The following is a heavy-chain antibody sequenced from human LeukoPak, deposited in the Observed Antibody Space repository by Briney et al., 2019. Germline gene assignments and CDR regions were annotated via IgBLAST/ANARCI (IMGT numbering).Heavy chain of an antibody. J-gene: IGHJ6*02. CDR3: ARVTIPWAYYYYYGMDV. D-gene: IGHD3-16*01. CDR1: GFTFSSYA. Sequence: GGSLRLSCAASGFTFSSYAMHWVRQAPGKGLEWVAVMSYDGSNKYYADSVKGRFTISRDNSKNTLYLQMNSLRAEDTAVYYCARVTIPWAYYYYYGMDVWGQGTTVTVSS. V-gene: IGHV3-30-3*01. CDR2: MSYDGSNK.